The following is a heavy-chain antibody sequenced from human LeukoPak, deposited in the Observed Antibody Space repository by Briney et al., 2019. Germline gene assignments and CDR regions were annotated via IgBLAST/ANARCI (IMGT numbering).Heavy chain of an antibody. J-gene: IGHJ4*02. CDR3: AKDATASPYFHWFDN. CDR2: ISSGDRT. CDR1: GFTFSSYA. V-gene: IGHV3-23*01. Sequence: GGSLRPSCAASGFTFSSYAMNGVRQAPGKGLEWVAGISSGDRTFHAESVKGRFTISRDKSKDTLYLQMNSLRAEDTAVYYCAKDATASPYFHWFDNWGQGTQVIVSS. D-gene: IGHD2-21*01.